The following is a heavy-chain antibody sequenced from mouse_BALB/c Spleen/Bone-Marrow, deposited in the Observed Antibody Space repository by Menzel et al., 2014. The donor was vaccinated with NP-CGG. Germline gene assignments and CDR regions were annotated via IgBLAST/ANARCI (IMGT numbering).Heavy chain of an antibody. J-gene: IGHJ4*01. CDR1: GYNFTSYW. D-gene: IGHD2-4*01. Sequence: QVQLKQSGADLVKPGASVKLSCKASGYNFTSYWMHWVKQRPGQGLEWIGEINPSNGRPNYNEKFKSKATPTTDKSSSTAYMQLSSLASEDSSFYYCAIYDYDGRYAMDYWGQGTSVTVSS. V-gene: IGHV1S81*02. CDR2: INPSNGRP. CDR3: AIYDYDGRYAMDY.